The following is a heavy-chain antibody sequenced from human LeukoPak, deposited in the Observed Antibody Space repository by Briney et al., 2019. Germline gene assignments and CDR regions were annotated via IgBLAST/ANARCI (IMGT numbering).Heavy chain of an antibody. CDR1: GFTFSSYG. V-gene: IGHV3-30*02. Sequence: PGGSLRLSCAASGFTFSSYGMHWVRQAPGKGLEWVAFIRYDGSNKYYADSVKGRFTISRDNSKSTVYLQMNSLRAEDTAIYYCAKVAIYGGNSNGHFDYWGQGTLVTVS. J-gene: IGHJ4*02. CDR2: IRYDGSNK. D-gene: IGHD4-23*01. CDR3: AKVAIYGGNSNGHFDY.